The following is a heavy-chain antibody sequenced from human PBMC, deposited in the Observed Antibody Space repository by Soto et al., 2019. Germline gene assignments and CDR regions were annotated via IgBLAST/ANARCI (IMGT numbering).Heavy chain of an antibody. D-gene: IGHD3-22*01. CDR2: IYWDDDK. V-gene: IGHV2-5*02. CDR1: GFSLSTSGVG. J-gene: IGHJ4*02. Sequence: QITLKESGPTLVKPTQTLTLTCTFSGFSLSTSGVGVGWIRQPPGKALEWLALIYWDDDKRYSPSLKSRLTITKDTSKKQVVLTMTNMDPVDTATYYCAHRRSYYDSSGYYFGYWGQGTLVTVSS. CDR3: AHRRSYYDSSGYYFGY.